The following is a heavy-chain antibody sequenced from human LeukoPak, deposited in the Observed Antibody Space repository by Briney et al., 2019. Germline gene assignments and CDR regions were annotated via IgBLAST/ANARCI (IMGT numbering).Heavy chain of an antibody. CDR2: FDPEGGET. Sequence: ASVKVSCKVSGYTLTELSMHWVRQAPGKGLEWMGGFDPEGGETIYAQKFQGRVTMTEDTSTDTAYMELSSLRSEDTAVYYCARRNYGTSRRWFDPWGQGTLVTVSS. D-gene: IGHD1-7*01. CDR1: GYTLTELS. J-gene: IGHJ5*02. CDR3: ARRNYGTSRRWFDP. V-gene: IGHV1-24*01.